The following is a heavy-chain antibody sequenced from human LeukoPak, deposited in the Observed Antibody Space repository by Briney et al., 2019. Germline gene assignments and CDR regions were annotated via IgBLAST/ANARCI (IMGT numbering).Heavy chain of an antibody. Sequence: GGSLRLSCAASGFTFDDYAMHWVRQAPGKGLEWVSGISWNSGSIGYADSVKGRFTISRDNAKNSPYLQMNSLRAEDTALYYCAKDKEGRPSANFDHWGQGTLVTASS. CDR1: GFTFDDYA. CDR3: AKDKEGRPSANFDH. CDR2: ISWNSGSI. D-gene: IGHD2-15*01. J-gene: IGHJ4*02. V-gene: IGHV3-9*01.